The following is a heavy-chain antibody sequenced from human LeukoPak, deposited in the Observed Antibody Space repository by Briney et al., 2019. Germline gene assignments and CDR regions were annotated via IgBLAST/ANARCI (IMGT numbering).Heavy chain of an antibody. Sequence: PSETLSLTCTVSGGSISSSSYYWGWIRQPPGKGLEWIGSIYYSGSTYYNPSLKSRVTISVDTSKNQFSLKLSSVTAADTAVYYCARAQYYYDSSGYYYYFDYWGQGTLVTVSS. J-gene: IGHJ4*02. CDR1: GGSISSSSYY. CDR3: ARAQYYYDSSGYYYYFDY. V-gene: IGHV4-39*07. D-gene: IGHD3-22*01. CDR2: IYYSGST.